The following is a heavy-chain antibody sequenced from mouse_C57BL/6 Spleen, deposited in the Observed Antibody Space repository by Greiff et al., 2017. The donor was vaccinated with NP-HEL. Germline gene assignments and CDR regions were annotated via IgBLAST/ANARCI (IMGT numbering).Heavy chain of an antibody. D-gene: IGHD1-1*01. CDR2: ISSGSSTI. V-gene: IGHV5-17*01. CDR1: GFTFSDYG. CDR3: AREDYGSSDY. Sequence: EVKLVESGGGLVKPGGSLKLSCAASGFTFSDYGMHWVRQAPEKGLEWVAYISSGSSTIYYADTVKGRFTIARDNAKNTLFLQMTSLRSEDTAMYYCAREDYGSSDYWGQGTTLTVSS. J-gene: IGHJ2*01.